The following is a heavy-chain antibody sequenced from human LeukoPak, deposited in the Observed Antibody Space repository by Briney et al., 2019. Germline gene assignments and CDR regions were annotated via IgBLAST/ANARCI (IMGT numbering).Heavy chain of an antibody. Sequence: GGSLRLSCAASGFTFCSYAMSWVRQAPRKGLEWVSAISGSGDNTYYADSVKDRFTISRDKSKNTLYLQMNSLGAEDTAVYYCAKNRGNYYYFDYWGQGTLVTVSS. CDR2: ISGSGDNT. V-gene: IGHV3-23*01. J-gene: IGHJ4*02. CDR3: AKNRGNYYYFDY. CDR1: GFTFCSYA. D-gene: IGHD4-11*01.